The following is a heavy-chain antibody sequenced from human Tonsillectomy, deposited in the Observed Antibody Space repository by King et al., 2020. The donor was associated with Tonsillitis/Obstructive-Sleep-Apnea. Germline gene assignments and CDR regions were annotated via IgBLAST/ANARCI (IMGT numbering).Heavy chain of an antibody. CDR1: GFSLSNARMG. V-gene: IGHV2-26*01. J-gene: IGHJ6*03. D-gene: IGHD5-18*01. Sequence: VTLKESGPVLVKPTETLTLTCTVSGFSLSNARMGVSWIRQPPGKALEWLAHIFSNDEKSYSTSLKSRLTISKDTSKSQVVLTMTNMDPVDTATYYCARTDGYSYVDYYYMDVWGKGTTVTVSS. CDR2: IFSNDEK. CDR3: ARTDGYSYVDYYYMDV.